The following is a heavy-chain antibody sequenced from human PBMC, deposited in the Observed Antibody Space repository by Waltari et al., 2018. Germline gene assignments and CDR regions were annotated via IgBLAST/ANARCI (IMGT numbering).Heavy chain of an antibody. Sequence: EVQMVESGGGLVQPGGSLRLSCAASGFTFSSFSMHWVRQAPGKGLEYVSAFSRDGGTTYYANSGKGRFTISRDNSKNTLYLQMGSLRAEDMAVYYCARIDGSGWYGSWGQGTLVTVSS. J-gene: IGHJ4*02. V-gene: IGHV3-64*01. CDR1: GFTFSSFS. CDR3: ARIDGSGWYGS. CDR2: FSRDGGTT. D-gene: IGHD6-19*01.